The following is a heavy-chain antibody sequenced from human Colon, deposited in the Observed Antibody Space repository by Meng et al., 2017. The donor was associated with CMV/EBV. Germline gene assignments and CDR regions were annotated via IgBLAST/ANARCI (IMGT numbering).Heavy chain of an antibody. CDR3: VRDGVTPDY. Sequence: GSLKISCGASGFIFSDYSMSWIRQAPGKGLEWLSYMTNSGNTITYADSVKGRFTISRDNAKNSLYLDMNSLRVEDTAMYYCVRDGVTPDYWGQGTLVTVSS. V-gene: IGHV3-11*01. CDR1: GFIFSDYS. CDR2: MTNSGNTI. J-gene: IGHJ4*02. D-gene: IGHD3-3*01.